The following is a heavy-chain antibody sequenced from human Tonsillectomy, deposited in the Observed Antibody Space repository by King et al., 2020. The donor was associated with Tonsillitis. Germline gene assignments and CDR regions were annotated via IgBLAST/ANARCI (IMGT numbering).Heavy chain of an antibody. V-gene: IGHV4-39*01. CDR2: IYYSGST. CDR3: ARHVYDFWSGSSNWFDP. Sequence: QLQESGPGLVKPSETLSLTCTVSGGSISSSSYYWGWIRQPPGKGLEWIGSIYYSGSTYYNPSLKSRVTISVDTSKNQFSLKLSSVTAADTAVYYCARHVYDFWSGSSNWFDPWGQETLVTVSS. CDR1: GGSISSSSYY. D-gene: IGHD3-3*01. J-gene: IGHJ5*02.